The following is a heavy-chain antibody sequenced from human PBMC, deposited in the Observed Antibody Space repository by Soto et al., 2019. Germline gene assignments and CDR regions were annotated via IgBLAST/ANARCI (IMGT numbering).Heavy chain of an antibody. CDR3: ARDDDYGDNGVDY. V-gene: IGHV3-33*01. CDR2: ILNDGSDQ. Sequence: QVQLVESGGGVVQPGRSLRLSCAASGFIFRNYGMHWVRQAPGKGLEWVAVILNDGSDQSYADSVKGRFTISRDNSKNTLYLRMNSLRAEDTAVYYCARDDDYGDNGVDYWGQGTLGTVSS. CDR1: GFIFRNYG. J-gene: IGHJ4*02. D-gene: IGHD4-17*01.